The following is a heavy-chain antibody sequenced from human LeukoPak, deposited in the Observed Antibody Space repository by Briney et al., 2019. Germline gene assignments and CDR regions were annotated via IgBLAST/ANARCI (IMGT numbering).Heavy chain of an antibody. J-gene: IGHJ4*02. CDR3: ARGPFSEPGIAVAGSFDY. CDR1: GYTFTSYD. CDR2: MSPNSGNT. Sequence: ASVKVSCKASGYTFTSYDINWVRQATGQGLEWMGWMSPNSGNTGYAQEFQGRVTITRNTSISTAYMELSSLRSEDTAVYYCARGPFSEPGIAVAGSFDYWGQGTLVTVSS. V-gene: IGHV1-8*03. D-gene: IGHD6-19*01.